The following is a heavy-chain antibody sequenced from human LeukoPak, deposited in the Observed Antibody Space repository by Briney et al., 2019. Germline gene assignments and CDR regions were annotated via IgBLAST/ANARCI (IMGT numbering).Heavy chain of an antibody. CDR1: GYTLTELS. Sequence: ASVTVSCKVSGYTLTELSMHWVRQAPGKGLEWMGGFDPEDGETIYAQKFQGRVTMTEDTSTDTAYMELSSLRSEDTAVYYCATAAHDCSGGSCYGSWFDPWGQGTLVTVSS. CDR2: FDPEDGET. CDR3: ATAAHDCSGGSCYGSWFDP. V-gene: IGHV1-24*01. D-gene: IGHD2-15*01. J-gene: IGHJ5*02.